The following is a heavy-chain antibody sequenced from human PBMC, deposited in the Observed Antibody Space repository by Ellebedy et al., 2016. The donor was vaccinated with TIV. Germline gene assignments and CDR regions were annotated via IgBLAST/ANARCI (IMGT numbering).Heavy chain of an antibody. CDR3: AKDHKAFTMTRGYDY. CDR2: IHDSGGRT. V-gene: IGHV3-23*01. D-gene: IGHD3-3*01. CDR1: GFTFSNYA. J-gene: IGHJ4*02. Sequence: GGSLRLSXAASGFTFSNYAMTWVRQAPGKGLEWVSTIHDSGGRTFYADSVKGRFTISRDNSKNTVYLQMSSLRAEDTAVYYCAKDHKAFTMTRGYDYWGQGTLVTVSS.